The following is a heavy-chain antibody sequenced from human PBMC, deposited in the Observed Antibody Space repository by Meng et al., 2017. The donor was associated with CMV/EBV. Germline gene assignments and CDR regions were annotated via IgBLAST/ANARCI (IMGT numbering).Heavy chain of an antibody. V-gene: IGHV3-7*02. CDR3: RLGHYSQD. Sequence: YLGESGGGLVQPGGSLSLSCAASGLPISNYWMSWVRQAPGKGLEWVANIKNDGSERYYVDSVKGRFSISRDNADNSLYLQMNNLRAEDTAVYYCRLGHYSQDWGQGTLVTVSS. D-gene: IGHD4-17*01. CDR1: GLPISNYW. CDR2: IKNDGSER. J-gene: IGHJ4*02.